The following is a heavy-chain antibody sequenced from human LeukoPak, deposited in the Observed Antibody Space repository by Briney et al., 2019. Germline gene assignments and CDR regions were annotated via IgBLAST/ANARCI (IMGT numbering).Heavy chain of an antibody. D-gene: IGHD3-16*01. CDR3: ARGRFGSV. Sequence: PSETLSLTCAVYGGSFSGYYWSWIGQPPGKGLEWIGEINHSGSTNYNPSLKSRVTISVDTSKNQFSLKLSSVTAADTTVYYCARGRFGSVWGKGTTVTVSS. CDR1: GGSFSGYY. J-gene: IGHJ6*04. CDR2: INHSGST. V-gene: IGHV4-34*01.